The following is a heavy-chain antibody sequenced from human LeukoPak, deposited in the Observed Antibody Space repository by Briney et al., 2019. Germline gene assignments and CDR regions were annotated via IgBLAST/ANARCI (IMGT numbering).Heavy chain of an antibody. D-gene: IGHD2-2*01. V-gene: IGHV3-23*01. Sequence: EGSLRLSCAASGFTFSIYAMGWVRQAPGKGLEWVSMISGSGTGTKYADSVKGRFTISRDNSKNTLYLQMNSLRADDTAVYYCARDGEGYCSSTSCYGTYWGQGTLVTVSS. CDR2: ISGSGTGT. J-gene: IGHJ4*02. CDR1: GFTFSIYA. CDR3: ARDGEGYCSSTSCYGTY.